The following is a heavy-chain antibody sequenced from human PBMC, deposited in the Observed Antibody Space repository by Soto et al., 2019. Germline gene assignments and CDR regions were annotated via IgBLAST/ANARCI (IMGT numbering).Heavy chain of an antibody. J-gene: IGHJ4*02. CDR3: ARVRYGDY. V-gene: IGHV1-18*01. CDR2: ISAHNGNT. CDR1: GYAFTTYG. D-gene: IGHD1-1*01. Sequence: QVHLVQSGAEVKKPGASVKVYCKGSGYAFTTYGITWVRQAPGQGLEWMGWISAHNGNTNYAQKLQGRVTVTRDTSTSTAYMELRCLRSDDTAVYYCARVRYGDYWGQGALVTVSS.